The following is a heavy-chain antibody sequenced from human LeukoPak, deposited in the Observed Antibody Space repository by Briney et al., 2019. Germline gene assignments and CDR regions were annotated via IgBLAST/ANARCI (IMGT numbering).Heavy chain of an antibody. V-gene: IGHV3-7*01. D-gene: IGHD3-22*01. CDR2: IKHDGSEK. CDR3: TRADYYDSSGYYYYYGMDV. Sequence: PGGSLRLSCAASRFTFSRYWMSWVRQAPGKGLEWVAHIKHDGSEKYYVDSVKGRFTISRDNAKNSLYLQMNSLRAEDTAVYYCTRADYYDSSGYYYYYGMDVWGQGTTVTVSS. J-gene: IGHJ6*02. CDR1: RFTFSRYW.